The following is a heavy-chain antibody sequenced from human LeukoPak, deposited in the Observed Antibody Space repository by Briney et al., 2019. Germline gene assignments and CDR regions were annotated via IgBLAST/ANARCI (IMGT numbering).Heavy chain of an antibody. CDR3: AHRGYYGSGSILEH. J-gene: IGHJ4*02. CDR1: GFSLSTSGVG. V-gene: IGHV2-5*02. D-gene: IGHD3-10*01. CDR2: IYWDDDK. Sequence: SGPTLVKPTQTLTLTCTFSGFSLSTSGVGVGWIRQPPGKALEWLALIYWDDDKRYSPSLKSRLTITKDTSKNQVVLTMTNMDPVGTATYYCAHRGYYGSGSILEHWGQGTLVTVSS.